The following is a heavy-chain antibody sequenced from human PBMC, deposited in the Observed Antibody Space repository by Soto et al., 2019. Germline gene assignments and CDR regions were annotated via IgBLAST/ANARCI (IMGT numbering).Heavy chain of an antibody. CDR2: IHYSGTA. V-gene: IGHV4-59*11. J-gene: IGHJ5*02. CDR3: AREAGSSVVGNWFDP. CDR1: GVSIKSHY. Sequence: PSETLSLTCNVSGVSIKSHYWAWIRQPPGKGLEWIGHIHYSGTAGYSPSLKSRVTLSVLKAENQISLRLTSVTAADTAVYSCAREAGSSVVGNWFDPWGQGALVTVSS. D-gene: IGHD6-6*01.